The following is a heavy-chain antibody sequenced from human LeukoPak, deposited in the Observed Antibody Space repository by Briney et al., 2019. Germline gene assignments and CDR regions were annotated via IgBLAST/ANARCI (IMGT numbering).Heavy chain of an antibody. CDR1: GFTFDDYA. CDR2: ISWDGGST. CDR3: AKGGYYDSSGYPDY. D-gene: IGHD3-22*01. V-gene: IGHV3-43D*03. J-gene: IGHJ4*02. Sequence: GGSLRLSCAASGFTFDDYAMHRVHQAPGKGLEWVSLISWDGGSTYYADSVKGRFTISRDNSKNSLYLQMNSLRAEDTALYYCAKGGYYDSSGYPDYWGQGTLVTVSS.